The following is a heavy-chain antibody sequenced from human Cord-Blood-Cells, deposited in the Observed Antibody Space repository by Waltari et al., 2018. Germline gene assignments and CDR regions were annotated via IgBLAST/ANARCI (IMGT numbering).Heavy chain of an antibody. CDR2: ISYDGSNK. Sequence: QVQLVESGGGVVQPGRSLRLSCAASGFTFSSYGMHWVRQAPGKGLEWVAVISYDGSNKYYADSVKGRFTISRDNSKNTLYLQMNSLRAEDTAVYYCAKEGFGEVDYWGQGTLVTVSS. CDR3: AKEGFGEVDY. CDR1: GFTFSSYG. J-gene: IGHJ4*02. V-gene: IGHV3-30*18. D-gene: IGHD3-10*01.